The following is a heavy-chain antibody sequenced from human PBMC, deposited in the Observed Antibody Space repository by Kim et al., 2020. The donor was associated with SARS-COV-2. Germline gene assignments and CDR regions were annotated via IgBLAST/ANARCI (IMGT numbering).Heavy chain of an antibody. CDR3: ARVVAAAGWVYYYGMDV. D-gene: IGHD6-13*01. J-gene: IGHJ6*02. Sequence: FQGRVTITADESTSTAYMELSSLRSEDTAVYYCARVVAAAGWVYYYGMDVWGQGTTVTVSS. V-gene: IGHV1-69*01.